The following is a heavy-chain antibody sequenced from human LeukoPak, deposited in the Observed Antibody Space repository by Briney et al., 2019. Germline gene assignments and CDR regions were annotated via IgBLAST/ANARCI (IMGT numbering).Heavy chain of an antibody. CDR2: IYPGDSDT. V-gene: IGHV5-51*01. CDR1: GYSFTSYW. CDR3: ARYCSGGSCYSPDAFDI. J-gene: IGHJ3*02. D-gene: IGHD2-15*01. Sequence: GESLKISCKCSGYSFTSYWIGWVRQMPGKGLEWMGIIYPGDSDTRYSPSFQGQVTISADKSISTAYLQWSSLKASDTAMYYCARYCSGGSCYSPDAFDIWGQGTMVTVSS.